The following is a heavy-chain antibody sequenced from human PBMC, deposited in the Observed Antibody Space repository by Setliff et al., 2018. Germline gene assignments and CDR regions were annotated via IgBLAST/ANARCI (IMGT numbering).Heavy chain of an antibody. CDR1: GGSFSGYY. D-gene: IGHD6-13*01. CDR3: AKQGSYYYYMDV. CDR2: IYYRGNT. Sequence: SETLSLTCAVYGGSFSGYYWSWIRQPPGKRLEWIGSIYYRGNTNYNPSLKSRVTMSVDTSKNQFSLKLRSMTAADTAVYYCAKQGSYYYYMDVWGKGTTVTVSS. V-gene: IGHV4-34*01. J-gene: IGHJ6*03.